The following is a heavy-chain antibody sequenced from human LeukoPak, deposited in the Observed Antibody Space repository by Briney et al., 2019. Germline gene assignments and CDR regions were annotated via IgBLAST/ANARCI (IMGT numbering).Heavy chain of an antibody. D-gene: IGHD3-22*01. CDR2: INPNSGGT. CDR3: AREYYDSSGYYLGGDDFDY. J-gene: IGHJ4*02. V-gene: IGHV1-2*02. CDR1: GYTFTGYF. Sequence: ASVKVSFKASGYTFTGYFMHWVRQAPGQGLEWMGWINPNSGGTNYAQKFQGRVTMTRDTSISTAYMELSRLLSDDTAVYYCAREYYDSSGYYLGGDDFDYWGQGTLVTVSS.